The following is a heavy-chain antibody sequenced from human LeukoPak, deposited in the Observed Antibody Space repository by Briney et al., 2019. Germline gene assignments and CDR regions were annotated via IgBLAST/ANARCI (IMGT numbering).Heavy chain of an antibody. J-gene: IGHJ3*02. V-gene: IGHV4-34*01. CDR2: INHSGST. D-gene: IGHD5-18*01. CDR3: ANGYSYGLAFDI. CDR1: GGSVSSYY. Sequence: PSETLSLTCTVSGGSVSSYYWSWIRQPPGKGLEWIGEINHSGSTNYNPSLKSRVTISVDTSKNQFSLKLSSVTAADTAVYYCANGYSYGLAFDIWGQGTMVTVSS.